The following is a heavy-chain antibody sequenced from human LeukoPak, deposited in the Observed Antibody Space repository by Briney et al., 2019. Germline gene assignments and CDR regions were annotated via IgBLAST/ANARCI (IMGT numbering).Heavy chain of an antibody. V-gene: IGHV3-20*04. Sequence: GGSLRLSCAASGFTFHNHGMSWVRQAPGKGLEGVSSLSWNGGETRYADSVKDRFTIYRDNAKNSRYLQMNSLRAEDTALYYCARRAYPYHYYMDVWGKGATVTVSS. D-gene: IGHD3-16*01. J-gene: IGHJ6*03. CDR2: LSWNGGET. CDR1: GFTFHNHG. CDR3: ARRAYPYHYYMDV.